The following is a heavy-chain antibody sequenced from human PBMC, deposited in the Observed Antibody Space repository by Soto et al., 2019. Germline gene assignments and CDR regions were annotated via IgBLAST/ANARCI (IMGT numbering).Heavy chain of an antibody. Sequence: EVQLVESGGGLIQPGGSLRLSCAVSGFTVSNNYMSWVRQAPGKGLEGVSVIYSGGYTAYGDSVKGRFTISRDNSKNTIYLQRNRRGAAATAVFSGATHPGGGGYWGQGTLVTVSS. CDR3: ATHPGGGGY. D-gene: IGHD3-10*01. J-gene: IGHJ4*02. CDR2: IYSGGYT. CDR1: GFTVSNNY. V-gene: IGHV3-53*01.